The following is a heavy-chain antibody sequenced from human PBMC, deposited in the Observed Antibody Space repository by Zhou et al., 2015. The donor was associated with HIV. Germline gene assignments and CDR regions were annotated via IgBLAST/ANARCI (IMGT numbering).Heavy chain of an antibody. J-gene: IGHJ5*02. CDR2: IVPIFGTA. Sequence: QMQLVQSGAEVRKSGSSVKVSCKASGGSFGSNVISWVRQAPGQGLEWMGGIVPIFGTANYAQKFQDRVTFIADESTGIVYMELRNLISDDTAVYFCARAPSLIEMTTISPKYNWFDPWGQGTLVTVSS. CDR3: ARAPSLIEMTTISPKYNWFDP. CDR1: GGSFGSNV. D-gene: IGHD5-24*01. V-gene: IGHV1-69*01.